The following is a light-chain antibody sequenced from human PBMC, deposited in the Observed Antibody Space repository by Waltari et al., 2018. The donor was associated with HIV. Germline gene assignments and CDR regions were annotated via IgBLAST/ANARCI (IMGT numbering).Light chain of an antibody. CDR2: ASS. J-gene: IGKJ2*01. Sequence: SSRDTDNVLVGSFFGYQQEPGLAPRLLIYASSSRATGVPDRFSGSGSGTDFTLTISRLEPEDFAVYYCQQYGTSPYTFGQGTKLEIK. CDR3: QQYGTSPYT. V-gene: IGKV3-20*01. CDR1: DNVLVGS.